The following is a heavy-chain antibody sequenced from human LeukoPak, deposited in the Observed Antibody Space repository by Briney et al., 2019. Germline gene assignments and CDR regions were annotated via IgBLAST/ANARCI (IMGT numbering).Heavy chain of an antibody. D-gene: IGHD6-13*01. CDR1: GFTFSSYG. V-gene: IGHV3-30*02. CDR3: AKDESSWYPGYFDY. CDR2: IQYDGRNT. J-gene: IGHJ4*01. Sequence: GGSLRLSCAASGFTFSSYGMHWVRQAPGKGLEWVAFIQYDGRNTYYADSVKGRFTISGDNSKNMLYLQMNSLRAEDTAVYYCAKDESSWYPGYFDYWGHGTLVTVSS.